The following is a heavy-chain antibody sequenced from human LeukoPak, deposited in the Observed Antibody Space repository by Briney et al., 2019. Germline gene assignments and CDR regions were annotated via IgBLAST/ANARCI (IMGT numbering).Heavy chain of an antibody. V-gene: IGHV1-8*01. CDR1: GYTFTSYD. J-gene: IGHJ6*02. Sequence: ASVKVSCKASGYTFTSYDINWVRQATGQGLEWMGWMNPNSGNTGYAQKFQGRVTMTRNTSISTAYMELSSLRSEDTAVYYCRTDYGDYGLDYYGMDVWGQGTTVTVSS. CDR3: RTDYGDYGLDYYGMDV. D-gene: IGHD4-17*01. CDR2: MNPNSGNT.